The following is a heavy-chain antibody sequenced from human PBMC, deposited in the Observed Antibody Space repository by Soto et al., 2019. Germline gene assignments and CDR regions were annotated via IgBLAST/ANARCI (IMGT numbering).Heavy chain of an antibody. CDR2: IIPIFGTA. CDR1: GGTFSSYA. CDR3: ARDVVVTALWAFDI. D-gene: IGHD2-21*02. Sequence: QVQLVQCGAEVKKPGSSVKVSCKASGGTFSSYAISWVRQAPGQGLEWMGGIIPIFGTANYAQKFQGRVTITADESTSTAYMELRSLRSEDTAVYYCARDVVVTALWAFDIWGQGTMVTVSS. J-gene: IGHJ3*02. V-gene: IGHV1-69*01.